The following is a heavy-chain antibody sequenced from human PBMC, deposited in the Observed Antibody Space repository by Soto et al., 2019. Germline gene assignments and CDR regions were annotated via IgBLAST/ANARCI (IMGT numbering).Heavy chain of an antibody. CDR3: ARADSSSWSSYYYYGMDV. CDR1: GYTFTGYY. D-gene: IGHD6-13*01. J-gene: IGHJ6*02. Sequence: ASVKVSCKASGYTFTGYYMHWVRQAPGQGLEWMRWINPNSGGTNYAQKFQGWVTMTRDTSISTAYMELSRLRSDDTAVYYCARADSSSWSSYYYYGMDVWGQGTTVTVSS. CDR2: INPNSGGT. V-gene: IGHV1-2*04.